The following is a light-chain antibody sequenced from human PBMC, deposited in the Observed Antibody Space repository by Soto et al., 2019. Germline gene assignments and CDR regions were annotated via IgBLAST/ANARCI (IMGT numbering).Light chain of an antibody. J-gene: IGLJ1*01. CDR3: CSYAGSSTFYV. CDR1: SSDVGSYNL. Sequence: QSALTQPASVSGSPGQSITISCTGTSSDVGSYNLVSWYQQHPGKAPKLMIYEGSKRPSGVSGRFSGSKSGNTASLTISGLQAEDEADYYCCSYAGSSTFYVFGPGTKLTVL. CDR2: EGS. V-gene: IGLV2-23*01.